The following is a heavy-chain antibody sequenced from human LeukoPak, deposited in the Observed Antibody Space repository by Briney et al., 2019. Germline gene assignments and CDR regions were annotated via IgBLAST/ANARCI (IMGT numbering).Heavy chain of an antibody. CDR2: INSDESST. J-gene: IGHJ4*02. V-gene: IGHV3-74*01. Sequence: PGGSLRLSCAASGFTFSTYWMHWVRQAPGKGRVWVSRINSDESSTTYADSVKGRFTISRDNAKNTLYLQMNSLRAEDTAVYYCAKSRRAYCSGGSCFGLWDYWGQGTLVTVSS. CDR1: GFTFSTYW. D-gene: IGHD2-15*01. CDR3: AKSRRAYCSGGSCFGLWDY.